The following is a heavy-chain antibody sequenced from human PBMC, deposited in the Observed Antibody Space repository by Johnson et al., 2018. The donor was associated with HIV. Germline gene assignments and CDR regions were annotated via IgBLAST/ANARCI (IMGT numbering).Heavy chain of an antibody. Sequence: VQLVESGGGMVQPGGSLKLSCVASEFTFSGSALHWVRQASGKGLEWVGHIRGNANPFATAYAASVKGRFTISRDDSKNTLYLQMNSLRAEDTAVYYCASSSPRDAFDIWGQGTMVTVSS. CDR3: ASSSPRDAFDI. J-gene: IGHJ3*02. CDR1: EFTFSGSA. CDR2: IRGNANPFAT. V-gene: IGHV3-73*01.